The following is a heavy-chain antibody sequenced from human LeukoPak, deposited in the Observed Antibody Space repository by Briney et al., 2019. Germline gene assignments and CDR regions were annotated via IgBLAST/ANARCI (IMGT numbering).Heavy chain of an antibody. J-gene: IGHJ3*02. D-gene: IGHD6-19*01. CDR3: AKDQGIAVAGTDDALDI. V-gene: IGHV3-30*18. Sequence: GRSPRLSCAASGFTFSNYGMHWVRQAPGKGLEWVAVIAYDGSNEYYAEFVKGRFTISRDNSKNTLYLQMYSLRAEDTAVYFCAKDQGIAVAGTDDALDIWGQGTRVTVSS. CDR2: IAYDGSNE. CDR1: GFTFSNYG.